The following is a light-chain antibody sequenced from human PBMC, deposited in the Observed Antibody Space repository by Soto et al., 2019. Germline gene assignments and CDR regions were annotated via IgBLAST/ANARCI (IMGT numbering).Light chain of an antibody. J-gene: IGKJ4*01. CDR1: QGIANY. V-gene: IGKV1-27*01. Sequence: RMTQSPPSLSPFGGDRVTTTCPASQGIANYLAWYQQKPGKVPKFLFYSASTFQPGVPSRFSGSGSGTDFTLTISSLQPEDVATYYCQRYDDAPLTFGGGTKVDIK. CDR2: SAS. CDR3: QRYDDAPLT.